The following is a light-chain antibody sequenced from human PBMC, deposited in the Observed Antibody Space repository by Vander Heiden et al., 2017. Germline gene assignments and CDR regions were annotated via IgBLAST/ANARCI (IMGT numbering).Light chain of an antibody. CDR1: QGISSA. J-gene: IGKJ3*01. Sequence: AIRLPQPPSSLSASVGDRVTITCRASQGISSALAWYQQKPGKGPKLLIYDASGLESGVPSRFSGSGSGTDFTLTISSLQPEDFATYYCQQFNSYPLTFGPGTKVDIK. V-gene: IGKV1-13*02. CDR3: QQFNSYPLT. CDR2: DAS.